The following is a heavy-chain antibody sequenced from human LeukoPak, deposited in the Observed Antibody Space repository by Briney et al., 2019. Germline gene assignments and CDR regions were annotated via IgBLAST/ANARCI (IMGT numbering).Heavy chain of an antibody. CDR1: GFTFDDYA. D-gene: IGHD3-9*01. V-gene: IGHV3-9*01. CDR2: ISWNSGSI. J-gene: IGHJ3*02. Sequence: PGRSLRLSCAASGFTFDDYAMHWVRQAPGKGLEWVSGISWNSGSIGYADSVKGRFTISRDNAKNSLYLQMNSLRAEDTALYYCAKDTGWRAILTGYARGAFDIWGQGTMVTVSS. CDR3: AKDTGWRAILTGYARGAFDI.